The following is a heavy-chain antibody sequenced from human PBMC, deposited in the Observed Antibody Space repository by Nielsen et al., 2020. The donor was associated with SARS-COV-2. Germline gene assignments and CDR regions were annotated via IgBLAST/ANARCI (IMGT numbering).Heavy chain of an antibody. J-gene: IGHJ4*02. V-gene: IGHV3-9*01. Sequence: GGSLRLSCAASGFTFDDYAMHWVRQAPGKGLEWVSGISWNSGSIGYADSVKGRFTISRDNAKNSLYLQMNSLRGEDTAVYYCAKGVVTTFDYWGQGTLVTVSS. CDR2: ISWNSGSI. CDR1: GFTFDDYA. D-gene: IGHD2-21*02. CDR3: AKGVVTTFDY.